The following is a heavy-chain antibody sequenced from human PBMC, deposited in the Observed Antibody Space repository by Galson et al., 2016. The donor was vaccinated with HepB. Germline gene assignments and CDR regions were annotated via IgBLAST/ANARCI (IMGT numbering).Heavy chain of an antibody. Sequence: SLRLSCAASGFIFSSYGMHWVRQAPGKGLEWVAVISYDGSIKNYADSVKGRFTISRDNSKNTLYLQMQSLRAEDTAVYYCARDLMWDYVWGSYRPLDYWGQGTLVTVSS. V-gene: IGHV3-30*19. CDR3: ARDLMWDYVWGSYRPLDY. CDR1: GFIFSSYG. D-gene: IGHD3-16*02. J-gene: IGHJ4*02. CDR2: ISYDGSIK.